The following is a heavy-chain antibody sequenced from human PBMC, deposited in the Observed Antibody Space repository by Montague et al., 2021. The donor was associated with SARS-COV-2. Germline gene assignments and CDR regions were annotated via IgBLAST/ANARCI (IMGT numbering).Heavy chain of an antibody. CDR2: IFHSGNT. V-gene: IGHV4-31*03. J-gene: IGHJ4*02. Sequence: TLSLTCSVSGASLSSGGYFWAWVRQLPGKDLEWIGYIFHSGNTFYNPSLKSRVIISQDTSDNHLFLTLMSVTAADTAVYYCARGRSLGDNYNHFDYWGQGTLVTVSS. CDR1: GASLSSGGYF. D-gene: IGHD5-24*01. CDR3: ARGRSLGDNYNHFDY.